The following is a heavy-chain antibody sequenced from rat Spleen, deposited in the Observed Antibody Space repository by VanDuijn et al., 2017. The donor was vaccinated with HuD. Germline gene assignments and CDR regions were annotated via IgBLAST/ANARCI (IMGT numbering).Heavy chain of an antibody. V-gene: IGHV3-1*01. J-gene: IGHJ3*01. CDR3: TTGDYGYTRLFAY. CDR2: ISYSGTT. D-gene: IGHD1-9*01. CDR1: GYSITTNY. Sequence: EVQLQESGPGLVKPSQSLSLTCSVTGYSITTNYWAWIRKFPGSKMEWLGYISYSGTTSYNPSLKSRISITRDTSKNQFFLQLNSVTTEDTASYYCTTGDYGYTRLFAYWGQGTLVTVSS.